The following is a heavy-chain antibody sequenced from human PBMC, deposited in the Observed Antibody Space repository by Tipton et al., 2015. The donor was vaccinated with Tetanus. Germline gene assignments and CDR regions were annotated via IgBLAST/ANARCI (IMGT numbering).Heavy chain of an antibody. D-gene: IGHD6-13*01. V-gene: IGHV3-23*01. CDR1: GFTFSSYP. CDR3: ARAFFAAATS. Sequence: GSLRLSCAASGFTFSSYPMAWVRQAPGKGLEWVSGVSGTGGSTYYRDSVRGRFTVSRDNSQDTLFLQMNSLRDDDTAVYYCARAFFAAATSWGQGTLVTVSS. CDR2: VSGTGGST. J-gene: IGHJ5*02.